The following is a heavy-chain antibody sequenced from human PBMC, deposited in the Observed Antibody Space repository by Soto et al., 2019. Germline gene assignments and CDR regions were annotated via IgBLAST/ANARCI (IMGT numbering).Heavy chain of an antibody. J-gene: IGHJ4*02. V-gene: IGHV4-30-2*01. D-gene: IGHD6-13*01. CDR1: GGSISSGGYS. CDR2: IYHSGST. Sequence: SETLSLTCAVSGGSISSGGYSWSWIRQPPGKGLEWIGYIYHSGSTYYNPSLKSRVTISVDRSKNQFSLKLSSVTAADTAVYYCARVVAAAGEFDYWGQGTLVTVSS. CDR3: ARVVAAAGEFDY.